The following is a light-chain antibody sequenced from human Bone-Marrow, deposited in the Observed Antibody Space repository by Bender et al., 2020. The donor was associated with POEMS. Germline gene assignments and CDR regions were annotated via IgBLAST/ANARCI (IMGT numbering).Light chain of an antibody. Sequence: QSALTQPASVSGSPGQSITISCTGTTSDVGNFKLVSWYQQHPDKAPKLMIYDATKRPSGVSSRFSGSKSANTASLTISGVQPEDEADYICCSFAGSYTVVFGGGTKLTVL. CDR1: TSDVGNFKL. V-gene: IGLV2-23*01. J-gene: IGLJ2*01. CDR2: DAT. CDR3: CSFAGSYTVV.